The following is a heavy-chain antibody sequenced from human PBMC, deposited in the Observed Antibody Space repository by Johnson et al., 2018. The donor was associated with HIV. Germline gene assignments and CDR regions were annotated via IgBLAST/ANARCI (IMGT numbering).Heavy chain of an antibody. V-gene: IGHV3-30*19. Sequence: QVQLVESGGGLVQPGGSLRLSCAASGFTFSSYGMHWVRQAPGQGLEWVAVISYDGSNKYYADPVKGRFTISRDNSKNTLYLQMNSLRAEDTAVYYCARPVAGMNDAFDIWGQGTMVTVSS. CDR2: ISYDGSNK. J-gene: IGHJ3*02. D-gene: IGHD6-19*01. CDR1: GFTFSSYG. CDR3: ARPVAGMNDAFDI.